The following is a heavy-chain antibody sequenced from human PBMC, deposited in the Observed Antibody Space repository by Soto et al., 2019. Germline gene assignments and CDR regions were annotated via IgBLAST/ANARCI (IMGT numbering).Heavy chain of an antibody. CDR1: GGSVSSGSYY. CDR3: ARGPRRIGYCSGGSCYGMVVQAFDI. CDR2: IYYSGST. D-gene: IGHD2-15*01. Sequence: KPSETLSLTCTVSGGSVSSGSYYWSWIRQPPGKGLEWIGYIYYSGSTNYNPSLKSRVTISVDTSKNQFSLKLSSVTAADTAVYYCARGPRRIGYCSGGSCYGMVVQAFDIWGQGTMVTVSS. V-gene: IGHV4-61*01. J-gene: IGHJ3*02.